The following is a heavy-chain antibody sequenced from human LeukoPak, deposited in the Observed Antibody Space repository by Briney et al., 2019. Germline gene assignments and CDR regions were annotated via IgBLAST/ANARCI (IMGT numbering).Heavy chain of an antibody. CDR3: ASPGIAVAGPDY. CDR1: GFTFDDYG. D-gene: IGHD6-19*01. CDR2: ISGSGGST. J-gene: IGHJ4*02. V-gene: IGHV3-23*01. Sequence: GGSLRLSCAASGFTFDDYGMSWVRQAPGKGLEWVSAISGSGGSTYYADSVKGRFTISRDNSKNTLYLQMNSLRAEDTAVYYCASPGIAVAGPDYWGQGTLVTVSS.